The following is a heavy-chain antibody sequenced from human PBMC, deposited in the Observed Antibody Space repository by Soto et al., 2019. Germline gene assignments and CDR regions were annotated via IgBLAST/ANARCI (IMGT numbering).Heavy chain of an antibody. Sequence: EVQLVESGGGLVQPGGSLRLSCVASGFSFSRFWMHWVRRVPGKGLVWVSRITGDGAITTYADSVRGRFTISRDNAKSTVYLQMDSLRAEDTAVYYCARDDSSGYCDYWGQGTLVIVSS. D-gene: IGHD3-22*01. V-gene: IGHV3-74*01. CDR3: ARDDSSGYCDY. J-gene: IGHJ4*02. CDR2: ITGDGAIT. CDR1: GFSFSRFW.